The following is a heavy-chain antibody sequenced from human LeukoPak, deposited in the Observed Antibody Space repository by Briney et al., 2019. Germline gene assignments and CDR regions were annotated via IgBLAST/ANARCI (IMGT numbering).Heavy chain of an antibody. CDR3: AKDTSIGRYCTNGVCSPFDC. V-gene: IGHV3-23*01. Sequence: PGGSLRLSCVASGFTLRSYGMNWVRQAPGKGLEWVSAISDTGATTYDADSVKGRFTISRDNSRSTLYLQMNSLRAEDTALYYCAKDTSIGRYCTNGVCSPFDCWGQGTLVTVSS. J-gene: IGHJ4*02. D-gene: IGHD2-8*01. CDR1: GFTLRSYG. CDR2: ISDTGATT.